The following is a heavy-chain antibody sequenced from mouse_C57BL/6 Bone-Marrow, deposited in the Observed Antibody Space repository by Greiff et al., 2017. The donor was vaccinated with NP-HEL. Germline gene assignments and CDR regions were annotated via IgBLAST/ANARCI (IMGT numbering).Heavy chain of an antibody. CDR3: ARDGDYGSSSYFDY. CDR1: GYTFTNYW. D-gene: IGHD1-1*01. Sequence: QVHVKQSGAELVRPGTSVKMSCKASGYTFTNYWIGWAKQRPGHGLEWIGDIYPGGGYTNYNEKFKGKATLTADKSSSTAYMQFISLTSEDSAIYYCARDGDYGSSSYFDYWGQGTTLTVSS. V-gene: IGHV1-63*01. J-gene: IGHJ2*01. CDR2: IYPGGGYT.